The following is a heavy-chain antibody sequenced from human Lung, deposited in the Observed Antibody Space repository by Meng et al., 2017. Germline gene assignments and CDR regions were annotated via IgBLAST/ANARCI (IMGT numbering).Heavy chain of an antibody. V-gene: IGHV4-4*02. D-gene: IGHD3-3*01. J-gene: IGHJ5*02. CDR1: GGSISSRNW. Sequence: QGQLREAGPGLVKPSGTLSLTCAVFGGSISSRNWWSWVRQSPGKGLEWIGEIYHSGRTNYNPSLESRVTISLDKSQNHFSLKVKSVTAADTAVYYCARGGQDQAYYDFWSGPFDPWGQGTLVTVSS. CDR2: IYHSGRT. CDR3: ARGGQDQAYYDFWSGPFDP.